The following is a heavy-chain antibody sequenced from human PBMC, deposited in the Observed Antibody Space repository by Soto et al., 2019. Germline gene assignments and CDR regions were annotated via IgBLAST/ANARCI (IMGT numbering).Heavy chain of an antibody. CDR1: GFTFSSYA. CDR3: ASLGSWSQYAY. D-gene: IGHD1-26*01. J-gene: IGHJ1*01. Sequence: EVQLLESGGGLVKPGGSLRLSCAASGFTFSSYAMSWVRQAPGKGLEWVSAISGSGDSTYYADSVKGRFTVSRDNAKNTLYLQMNSLRAEDTAVYYCASLGSWSQYAYWGQGTLVTVSS. V-gene: IGHV3-23*01. CDR2: ISGSGDST.